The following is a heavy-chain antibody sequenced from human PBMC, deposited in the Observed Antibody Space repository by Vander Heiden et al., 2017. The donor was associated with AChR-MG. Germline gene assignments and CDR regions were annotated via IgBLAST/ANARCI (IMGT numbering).Heavy chain of an antibody. D-gene: IGHD6-13*01. J-gene: IGHJ6*02. Sequence: VQLVETAGGVVQPGRSLRLSCAAPGFTFSRYGMHWVRQAPGKGLEWVAVISYDGSNKYYADSVKGRFTISRDNSKNTLYLQMNSLRAEDTAVYYCAKEPYSSSWIHYGMDVWGQGTTVTVSS. CDR3: AKEPYSSSWIHYGMDV. CDR1: GFTFSRYG. V-gene: IGHV3-30*18. CDR2: ISYDGSNK.